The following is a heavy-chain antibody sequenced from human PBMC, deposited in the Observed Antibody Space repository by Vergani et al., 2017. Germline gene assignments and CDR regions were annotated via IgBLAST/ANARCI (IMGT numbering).Heavy chain of an antibody. CDR1: GGSMSGYY. D-gene: IGHD3-10*01. J-gene: IGHJ5*02. CDR2: MYHSGST. Sequence: QVQLQESGPGLVKPSETLSLTCSVSGGSMSGYYWSWIRQPPGKGLEWIGYMYHSGSTNYNPSLETRVTISGDTSKNQFSLKLNSVTAADTAVYYCGRVADFYGLGSRLLDLWGQGILVTVSS. CDR3: GRVADFYGLGSRLLDL. V-gene: IGHV4-59*01.